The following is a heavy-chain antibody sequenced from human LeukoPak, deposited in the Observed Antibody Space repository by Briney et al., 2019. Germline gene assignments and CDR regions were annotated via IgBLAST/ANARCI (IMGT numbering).Heavy chain of an antibody. Sequence: TGGSLRLSCAASGFTFSSYGMHWVRQAPGKGLEWVAVIWYDGSNKYYADSVKGRFTISRDNSKNTLYLQMNSLRAEDTAVYYCARDRGFWSGFDYWGQGTLVTVSS. CDR2: IWYDGSNK. J-gene: IGHJ4*02. V-gene: IGHV3-33*01. CDR3: ARDRGFWSGFDY. CDR1: GFTFSSYG. D-gene: IGHD3-3*01.